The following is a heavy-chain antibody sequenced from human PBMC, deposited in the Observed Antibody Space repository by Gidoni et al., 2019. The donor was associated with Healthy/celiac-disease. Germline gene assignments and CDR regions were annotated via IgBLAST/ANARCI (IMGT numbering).Heavy chain of an antibody. V-gene: IGHV4-39*01. J-gene: IGHJ4*02. CDR1: GGSISSSSYY. D-gene: IGHD1-26*01. Sequence: QLQLQESGPGLVKPSETLSLTCTVSGGSISSSSYYWGWIRQPPGKGLEWIGSIYYSGRTYYNPYLKSRVTISVDTSKNQFSLKLSSVTAADTAVYYCARQGVGATRFDYWGQGTLVTVSS. CDR3: ARQGVGATRFDY. CDR2: IYYSGRT.